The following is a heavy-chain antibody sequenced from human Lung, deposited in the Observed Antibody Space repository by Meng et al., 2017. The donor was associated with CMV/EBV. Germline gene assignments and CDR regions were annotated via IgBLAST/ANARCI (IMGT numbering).Heavy chain of an antibody. D-gene: IGHD2-21*02. CDR1: GFTFNKYA. CDR3: AKGLGTTGCYSPLDS. Sequence: GGSLRLXXAASGFTFNKYAMTWVRQAPGKGLEWVSIISAVIDNTYYADSVKGRFTLSRDNSMNTLYLQMHSLRAEDTAIYFCAKGLGTTGCYSPLDSWGRGXLVTVSS. V-gene: IGHV3-23*01. J-gene: IGHJ4*02. CDR2: ISAVIDNT.